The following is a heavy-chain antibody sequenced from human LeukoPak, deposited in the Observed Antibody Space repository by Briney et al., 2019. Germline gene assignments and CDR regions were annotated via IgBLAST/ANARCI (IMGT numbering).Heavy chain of an antibody. CDR3: TRPRGYYGSSGIDY. J-gene: IGHJ4*02. Sequence: GGSLRLSCAASGFTFSGSAMHWVRQASGKGLEWVGRIRSKANSYATAYAASVKGRFTISRDDSKKPAYLQMNSLKTEDTAVYYCTRPRGYYGSSGIDYWGQGTLVTVSS. CDR2: IRSKANSYAT. V-gene: IGHV3-73*01. D-gene: IGHD3-22*01. CDR1: GFTFSGSA.